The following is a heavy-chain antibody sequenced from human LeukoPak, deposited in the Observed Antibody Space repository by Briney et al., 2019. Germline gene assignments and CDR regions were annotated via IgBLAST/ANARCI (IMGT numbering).Heavy chain of an antibody. CDR2: IYYSGST. CDR3: ARARLGSSIDY. Sequence: AETLSLTCTVSGGSISSSSYYWGWIRQPPGKGLEWIGSIYYSGSTYYNPSLKSRVTISVDTSKNQFSLKLSSVTAADTAVYYGARARLGSSIDYWGQGTLVTVSS. V-gene: IGHV4-39*07. CDR1: GGSISSSSYY. D-gene: IGHD3-16*01. J-gene: IGHJ4*02.